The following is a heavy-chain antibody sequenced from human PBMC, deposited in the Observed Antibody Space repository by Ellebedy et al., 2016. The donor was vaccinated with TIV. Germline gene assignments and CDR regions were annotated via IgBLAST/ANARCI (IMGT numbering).Heavy chain of an antibody. V-gene: IGHV4-59*08. J-gene: IGHJ4*02. CDR3: ASDYGDSDY. CDR1: GGSISSYY. Sequence: MPSETLSLTCTVSGGSISSYYWSWIRQPPGKGLEWIGYIYYSGSTNYNPSLKSRVTISVDTSKNQFSLKLSSVTAADTAVYYCASDYGDSDYWGQGTLVTVSS. D-gene: IGHD4-17*01. CDR2: IYYSGST.